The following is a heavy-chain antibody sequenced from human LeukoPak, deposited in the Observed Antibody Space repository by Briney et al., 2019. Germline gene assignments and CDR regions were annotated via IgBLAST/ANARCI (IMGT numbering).Heavy chain of an antibody. V-gene: IGHV1-24*01. Sequence: ASVKVSCKVSGYTLTELSMHWVRPAPGKGLEWMGGFDPEDGETIYAQKFQGRVTMTEDTSTDTAYMELSSLRSEDTAVYYCATTDMVLRKYYYYYGMDVWGQGTTVTVSS. J-gene: IGHJ6*02. D-gene: IGHD1-14*01. CDR2: FDPEDGET. CDR3: ATTDMVLRKYYYYYGMDV. CDR1: GYTLTELS.